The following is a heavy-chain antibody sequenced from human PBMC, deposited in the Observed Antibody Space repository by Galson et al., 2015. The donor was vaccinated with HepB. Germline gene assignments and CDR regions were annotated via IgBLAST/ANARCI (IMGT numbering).Heavy chain of an antibody. CDR3: ESHTSLNAPFDY. CDR1: GFTFSSYA. J-gene: IGHJ4*02. V-gene: IGHV3-30-3*01. Sequence: SLRLSCAASGFTFSSYAMHWVRQAPGKGLEWVAVISYDGSNKYYADSVKGRFTISRDNSKNTLYLQMNSRRAEDTAVYYCESHTSLNAPFDYWGQGTLVTVSS. CDR2: ISYDGSNK.